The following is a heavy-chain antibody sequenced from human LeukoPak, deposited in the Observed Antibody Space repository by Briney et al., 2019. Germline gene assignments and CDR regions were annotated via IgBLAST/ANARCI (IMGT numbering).Heavy chain of an antibody. CDR1: GFTVSSSY. CDR3: AKRRTAAGMVAGFSDFDY. V-gene: IGHV3-53*01. J-gene: IGHJ4*02. CDR2: IYSGGST. D-gene: IGHD6-13*01. Sequence: PGGSLRLSCAASGFTVSSSYMSWVRQAPGKGLEWVSVIYSGGSTYYADSVKGRFTISRDNSRNTLYLQMNSLRAEDTALYYCAKRRTAAGMVAGFSDFDYWGQGTLVTVSS.